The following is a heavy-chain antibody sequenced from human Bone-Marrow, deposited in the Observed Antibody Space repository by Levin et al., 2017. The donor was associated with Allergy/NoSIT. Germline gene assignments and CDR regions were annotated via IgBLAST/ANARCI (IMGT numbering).Heavy chain of an antibody. V-gene: IGHV4-59*01. CDR1: GGSISSYY. Sequence: SETLSLTCTVSGGSISSYYWSWIRQPPGKGLEWIGYIYYSGSTNYNPSLKSRVTISVDTSKNQFSLKLSSVTAADTAVYYCARAGHYYYYYMDVWGKGTTVTVSS. D-gene: IGHD1-14*01. J-gene: IGHJ6*03. CDR3: ARAGHYYYYYMDV. CDR2: IYYSGST.